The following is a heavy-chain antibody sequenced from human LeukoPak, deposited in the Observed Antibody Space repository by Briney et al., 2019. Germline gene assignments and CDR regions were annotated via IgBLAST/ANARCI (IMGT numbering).Heavy chain of an antibody. V-gene: IGHV1-3*01. CDR1: GYTFSTYT. D-gene: IGHD5-24*01. CDR2: INAGNGDT. CDR3: AREIDRHDYNRFFDY. J-gene: IGHJ4*02. Sequence: ASVKVSCKASGYTFSTYTMHWVRQAPGQRFEWMGWINAGNGDTKYFQKFQGRVTITRDASASIAYMEMSSLTSEDTAIYYCAREIDRHDYNRFFDYWGQGTLVTVSS.